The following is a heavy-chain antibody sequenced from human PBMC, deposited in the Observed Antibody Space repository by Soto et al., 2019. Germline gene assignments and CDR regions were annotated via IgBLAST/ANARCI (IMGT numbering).Heavy chain of an antibody. D-gene: IGHD3-9*01. CDR3: ARRDYDILTGYYKDYFDY. J-gene: IGHJ4*02. CDR2: IGPSDSYT. CDR1: GYSFTSYW. Sequence: PGESLKISCKGSGYSFTSYWIGWVRQMPGKGLEWMGRIGPSDSYTTYSPSFQGHVTISADKSISTAYLQWSSLKASDTAMYYCARRDYDILTGYYKDYFDYWGQGTLVTVSS. V-gene: IGHV5-10-1*01.